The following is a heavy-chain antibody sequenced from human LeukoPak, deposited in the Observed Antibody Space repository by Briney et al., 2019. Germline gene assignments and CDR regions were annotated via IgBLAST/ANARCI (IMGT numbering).Heavy chain of an antibody. V-gene: IGHV3-30*02. CDR3: AKDLHAWIQLWSGLDAFDI. CDR2: IRYDGSNK. D-gene: IGHD5-18*01. Sequence: QPGGSLRLSCAASGFTFSSYGMHWVRQAPGKGLEWVAFIRYDGSNKYYADSVKGRFTISRDNSKNTLYLQMNSLRAADTAVYYCAKDLHAWIQLWSGLDAFDIWGQGTMVTASS. J-gene: IGHJ3*02. CDR1: GFTFSSYG.